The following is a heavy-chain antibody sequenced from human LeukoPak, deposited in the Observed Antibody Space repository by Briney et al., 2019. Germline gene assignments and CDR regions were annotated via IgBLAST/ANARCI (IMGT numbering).Heavy chain of an antibody. CDR1: GGTFSSYA. J-gene: IGHJ4*02. CDR3: ARAYDSSGYGDY. CDR2: IIPIFGTA. Sequence: SVKVSCKASGGTFSSYAISWVRQAPGQGLEWMGGIIPIFGTANYAQKFQGRVTITADESTSTAYMELRSLRSDDTAVYYCARAYDSSGYGDYWGQGTLVTVSS. V-gene: IGHV1-69*13. D-gene: IGHD3-22*01.